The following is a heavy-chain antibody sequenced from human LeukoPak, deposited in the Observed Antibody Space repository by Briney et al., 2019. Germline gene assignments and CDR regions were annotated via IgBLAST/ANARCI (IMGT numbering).Heavy chain of an antibody. CDR2: INSSGSA. D-gene: IGHD6-19*01. CDR3: ARDVRYASGWSTPES. Sequence: SETLSLTCTVSGGSIMNHYWSWIRQPAGKGLEWIGRINSSGSANYSPSLKNRVSMSIDTSNNHFSLNLTSVTAADTALYFCARDVRYASGWSTPESWGQGTLVTVSS. J-gene: IGHJ5*02. CDR1: GGSIMNHY. V-gene: IGHV4-4*07.